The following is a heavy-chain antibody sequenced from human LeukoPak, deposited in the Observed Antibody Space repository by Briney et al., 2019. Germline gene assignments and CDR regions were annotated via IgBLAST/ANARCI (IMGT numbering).Heavy chain of an antibody. Sequence: PGGSLRLSCAASGFTFSSYAMSWVRQAPGKGLEWVSAISGSGGSTYYADSVKGRFTISRDNSKNTLYLQMNSLRAEDTAVYYCAKDGKTMVRGVIITNFDYWGQGTLVTVSS. D-gene: IGHD3-10*01. J-gene: IGHJ4*02. CDR1: GFTFSSYA. CDR3: AKDGKTMVRGVIITNFDY. V-gene: IGHV3-23*01. CDR2: ISGSGGST.